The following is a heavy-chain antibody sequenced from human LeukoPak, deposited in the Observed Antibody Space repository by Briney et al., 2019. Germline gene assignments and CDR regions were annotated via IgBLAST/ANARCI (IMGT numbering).Heavy chain of an antibody. CDR1: GGSISSYY. CDR3: ARVRPSIAVAGIGPIDH. D-gene: IGHD6-19*01. V-gene: IGHV4-59*01. J-gene: IGHJ4*02. Sequence: SETLSLTCTVSGGSISSYYWSWIRQPPGKGLEWIGYIYYSGSTNYNPSLRSRVTISVDTSKNQFSLKLSSVTAADTAVYYCARVRPSIAVAGIGPIDHWGQGTLVTVSS. CDR2: IYYSGST.